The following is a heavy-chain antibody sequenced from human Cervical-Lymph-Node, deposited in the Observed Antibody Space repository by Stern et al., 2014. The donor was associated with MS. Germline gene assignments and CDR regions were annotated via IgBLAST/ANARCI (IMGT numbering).Heavy chain of an antibody. Sequence: VQLVESGAEVKKPGASVKVSCKASGYTFTGYYMHWVRKAPGQGLEWMGWINPNSVGTNYGHKFQGWVTMTRETSFSTPYIEMSGLRSDDPAVYSCARGGTGVRPDFDYWGQGTLVTVSS. CDR3: ARGGTGVRPDFDY. CDR1: GYTFTGYY. CDR2: INPNSVGT. J-gene: IGHJ4*02. D-gene: IGHD2-8*02. V-gene: IGHV1-2*04.